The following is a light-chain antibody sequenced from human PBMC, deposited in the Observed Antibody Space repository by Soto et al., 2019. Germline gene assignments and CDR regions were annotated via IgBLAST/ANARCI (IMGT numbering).Light chain of an antibody. CDR1: SRDVGRYSL. CDR3: CSYARSNVI. J-gene: IGLJ7*01. CDR2: EGS. V-gene: IGLV2-23*01. Sequence: QSVLTQPASVSGSPGQSITISCTATSRDVGRYSLVSWYQQHPLKAPKLIIYEGSKRPSGVSDRFSGSDSGNTASLTISGLQADDEASYYCCSYARSNVIFGGGTQLTVL.